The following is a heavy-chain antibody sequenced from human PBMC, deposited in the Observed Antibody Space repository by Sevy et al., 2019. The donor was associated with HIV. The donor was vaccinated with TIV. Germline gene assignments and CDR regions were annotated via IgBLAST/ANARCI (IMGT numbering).Heavy chain of an antibody. CDR1: GFTFSNYA. J-gene: IGHJ6*02. Sequence: GGSLRLSCAASGFTFSNYAMSWVRQAPGKVLEWVSSISRSGGSTYYADSVKGRFTISRDNSKNTLYLQMNSLRAEDTAVYYCAKVDVVVPVADYGLDVWGQGTTVTVSS. D-gene: IGHD2-2*01. V-gene: IGHV3-23*01. CDR2: ISRSGGST. CDR3: AKVDVVVPVADYGLDV.